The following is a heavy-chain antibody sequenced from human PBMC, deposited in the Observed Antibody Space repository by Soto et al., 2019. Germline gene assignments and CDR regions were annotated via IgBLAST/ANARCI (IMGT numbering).Heavy chain of an antibody. Sequence: PSETLSLTCTVSGGSITSSGYYWVWIRQPPGKGLEWIGLIFYTGTTYYNPSLKSRVTISVDRSKHQFSLKLNSVTAADTAVYYCARGVNYYDSSGSSWFDTSGQGALVTVSS. CDR1: GGSITSSGYY. CDR3: ARGVNYYDSSGSSWFDT. CDR2: IFYTGTT. D-gene: IGHD3-22*01. J-gene: IGHJ5*02. V-gene: IGHV4-39*07.